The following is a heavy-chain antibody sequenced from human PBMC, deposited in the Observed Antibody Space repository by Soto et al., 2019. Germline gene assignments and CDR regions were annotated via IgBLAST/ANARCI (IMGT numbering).Heavy chain of an antibody. CDR2: INPNSGGT. D-gene: IGHD4-17*01. J-gene: IGHJ5*02. CDR3: ALSPTRDYGGLGVWFDP. CDR1: GYTFTGYY. Sequence: ASVKVSCKASGYTFTGYYMHWVRQAPGQGLEWMGWINPNSGGTNYAQKFQGWVTMTRDTSISTAYMELSRLRSDDTAVYYCALSPTRDYGGLGVWFDPWGQGTLVTVSS. V-gene: IGHV1-2*04.